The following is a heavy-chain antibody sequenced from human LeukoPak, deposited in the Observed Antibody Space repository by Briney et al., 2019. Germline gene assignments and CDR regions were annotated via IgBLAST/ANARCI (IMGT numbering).Heavy chain of an antibody. V-gene: IGHV4-39*07. CDR3: ARARGYSYAMDY. J-gene: IGHJ4*02. D-gene: IGHD5-18*01. CDR2: IYYSGST. CDR1: DGSISTGGYY. Sequence: SETLSLTCTVSDGSISTGGYYWGWIRQPPGKELEWIGSIYYSGSTYYNPSLKSRVTISRETSKNQFSLKLSSVTAADMAVYYCARARGYSYAMDYWGQGTLVTVSS.